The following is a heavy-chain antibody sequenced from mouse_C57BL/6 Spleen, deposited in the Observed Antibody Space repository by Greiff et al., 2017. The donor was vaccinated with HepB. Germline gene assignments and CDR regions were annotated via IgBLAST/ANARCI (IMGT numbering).Heavy chain of an antibody. D-gene: IGHD1-1*01. CDR1: GFTFSSYA. Sequence: EVKVEESGEGLVKPGGSLKLSCAASGFTFSSYAMSWVRQTPEKRLEWVAYISSGGDYIYYADTVKGRFTISRDNARNTLYLQMSSLKSEDTAMYYCTRDKPPFTTGLGFDVWGTGTTVTVSS. CDR3: TRDKPPFTTGLGFDV. J-gene: IGHJ1*03. V-gene: IGHV5-9-1*02. CDR2: ISSGGDYI.